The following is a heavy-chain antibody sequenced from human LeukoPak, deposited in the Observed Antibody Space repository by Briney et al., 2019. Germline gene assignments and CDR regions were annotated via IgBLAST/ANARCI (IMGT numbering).Heavy chain of an antibody. V-gene: IGHV1-2*06. CDR2: INPNSGGT. D-gene: IGHD3-10*01. J-gene: IGHJ4*02. CDR1: GYTFSNYG. CDR3: ARYYFGSGKFDC. Sequence: ASVKVSCKASGYTFSNYGISWVRQAPGQGLEWMGRINPNSGGTKYAQKFQGRVTMTRDTSISTTYMDLSRLRSDDTAVYYCARYYFGSGKFDCWGQGTLVTVSS.